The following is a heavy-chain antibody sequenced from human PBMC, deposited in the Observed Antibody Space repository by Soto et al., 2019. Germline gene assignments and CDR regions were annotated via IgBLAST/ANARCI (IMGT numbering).Heavy chain of an antibody. CDR2: INHTGGT. D-gene: IGHD3-3*01. CDR3: ATRITVFGLLIPPFDP. Sequence: QVHLQQWGAGLLKPSETLSLTCAVYAGSVNGYYWNWIRQPPGKGLEWIGEINHTGGTHYNPSLKSRVTMSVDTSKNQFSLRLSSVTAADTAIYYCATRITVFGLLIPPFDPWGQGTQVTGSS. J-gene: IGHJ5*02. CDR1: AGSVNGYY. V-gene: IGHV4-34*02.